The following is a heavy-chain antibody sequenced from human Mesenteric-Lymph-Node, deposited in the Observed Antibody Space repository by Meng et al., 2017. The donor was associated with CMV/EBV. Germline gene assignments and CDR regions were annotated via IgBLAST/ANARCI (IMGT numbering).Heavy chain of an antibody. V-gene: IGHV3-53*01. Sequence: GESLKISCAASGLTVGDNYMSWVRQAPGQGLEWVSILYTGGNSYYGDSVRGRFTISRDNAKNSLYLQMNSLRAEDTALYYCAREIVVPGLYLYYYYGMDVWGQGTTVTISS. CDR3: AREIVVPGLYLYYYYGMDV. J-gene: IGHJ6*02. CDR2: LYTGGNS. CDR1: GLTVGDNY. D-gene: IGHD2-2*01.